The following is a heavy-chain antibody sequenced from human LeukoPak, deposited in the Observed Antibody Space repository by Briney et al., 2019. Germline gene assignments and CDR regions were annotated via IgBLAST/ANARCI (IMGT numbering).Heavy chain of an antibody. CDR1: GFTFSSSA. D-gene: IGHD6-19*01. J-gene: IGHJ6*03. V-gene: IGHV3-23*01. CDR2: ISGSGGST. Sequence: GGSLRLSCAASGFTFSSSAMSWVRQAPGKGLEWVSGISGSGGSTYYADSVKGRFTISRDNSKNTLYLQMNSLRAEDTAVYYCASLYNSGWYWDFGAAAADYMDVWGKGTTVTVSS. CDR3: ASLYNSGWYWDFGAAAADYMDV.